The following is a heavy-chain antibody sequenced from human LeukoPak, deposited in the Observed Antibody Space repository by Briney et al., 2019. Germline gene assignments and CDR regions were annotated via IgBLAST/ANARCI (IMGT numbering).Heavy chain of an antibody. CDR3: ARTQFVVVPAAMSVYFDY. CDR1: AGSISSGCYY. J-gene: IGHJ4*02. Sequence: PSEILSLTCAVSAGSISSGCYYWSWIRQHPGKGLEWIGYIYYSGSTYYNPSLKSRVTISVDTSRNQFSLKLSSVTAADTAVYYCARTQFVVVPAAMSVYFDYWGQGTLVTVSS. CDR2: IYYSGST. D-gene: IGHD2-2*01. V-gene: IGHV4-31*11.